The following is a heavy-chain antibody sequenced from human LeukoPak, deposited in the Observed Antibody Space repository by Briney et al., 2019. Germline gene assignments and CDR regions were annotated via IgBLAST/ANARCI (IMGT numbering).Heavy chain of an antibody. D-gene: IGHD6-19*01. CDR1: GGSFSGYY. Sequence: SETLSLTCAVYGGSFSGYYWSWIRQPPGKGLEWIGEINHSGSTNYNPSLKSRVTISVDTSKNQFSLKLSSVTAADTAVYYCARGEGGGWYGGNYFDYWGQGTLVTVSS. J-gene: IGHJ4*02. CDR3: ARGEGGGWYGGNYFDY. CDR2: INHSGST. V-gene: IGHV4-34*01.